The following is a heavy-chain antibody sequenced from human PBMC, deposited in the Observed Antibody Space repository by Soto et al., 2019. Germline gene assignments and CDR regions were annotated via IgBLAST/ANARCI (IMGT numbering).Heavy chain of an antibody. D-gene: IGHD2-21*02. CDR3: TKCGGLGTPRGRGDCLCPIDS. CDR1: GFAINTYA. V-gene: IGHV3-23*01. J-gene: IGHJ4*02. Sequence: EVQLLESGGGLVQPGGSLRLSCAASGFAINTYAMSWVRQAPGKGLEWVSSISDSGGNTYYADSVKGRFTISRNNSKNQLNLHMNSLIADDTALYHCTKCGGLGTPRGRGDCLCPIDSWVQGILVTASS. CDR2: ISDSGGNT.